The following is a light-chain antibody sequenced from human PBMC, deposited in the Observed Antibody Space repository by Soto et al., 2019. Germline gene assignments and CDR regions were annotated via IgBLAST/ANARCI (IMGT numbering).Light chain of an antibody. CDR3: QQYNSYPWT. Sequence: DIQMTQSPSTLSASVGDRVTITCRASQSISSWLAWYQQKPGKAPKLLIYKASSLESGVPSRFSGSGSGTEFSLTIRSLQPKDFAIYYCQQYNSYPWTSGQGPKGEIK. V-gene: IGKV1-5*03. CDR2: KAS. J-gene: IGKJ1*01. CDR1: QSISSW.